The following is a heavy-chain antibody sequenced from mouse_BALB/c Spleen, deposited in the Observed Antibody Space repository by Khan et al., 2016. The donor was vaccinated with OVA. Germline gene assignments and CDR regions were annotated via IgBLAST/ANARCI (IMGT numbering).Heavy chain of an antibody. CDR1: GYTFTDYY. V-gene: IGHV1-77*01. D-gene: IGHD1-2*01. CDR2: IYPGSGNT. Sequence: QVQLQQSGTELARPGASVKLSCKASGYTFTDYYITWVKQRPRQGLEWIGEIYPGSGNTYYNENFKVKASLTADKSSNTAYMELTSLTTEYSAVYFCARVDTTALDCWGQGTTLTVSS. J-gene: IGHJ2*01. CDR3: ARVDTTALDC.